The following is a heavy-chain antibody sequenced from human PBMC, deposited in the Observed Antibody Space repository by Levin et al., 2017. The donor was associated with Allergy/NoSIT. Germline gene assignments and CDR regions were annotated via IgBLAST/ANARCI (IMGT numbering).Heavy chain of an antibody. CDR2: INHSGST. V-gene: IGHV4-34*01. CDR1: GGSFSGYY. D-gene: IGHD6-6*01. CDR3: ARVWGTYSSSDDY. J-gene: IGHJ4*02. Sequence: PSETLSLTCAVYGGSFSGYYWTWIRQPPGKGLEWIGEINHSGSTNYNPSLKSRVTISVDTSKNQFSLKLSSVTAADTAVYYCARVWGTYSSSDDYWGQGTLVTVSS.